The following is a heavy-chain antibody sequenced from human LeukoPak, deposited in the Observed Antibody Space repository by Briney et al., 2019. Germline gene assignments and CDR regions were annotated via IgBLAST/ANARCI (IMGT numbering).Heavy chain of an antibody. Sequence: PGGSLRLSCAASGFTFSSYGMHWVRQAPGKGLEWVAFIRYDGSNKYYADSVKGRFTISRDNSKNTLYLQMNSLRAEDTAIYYCAKEYYDTTGYFYSLDFWGQGTLVTVSS. V-gene: IGHV3-30*02. J-gene: IGHJ4*02. D-gene: IGHD3-22*01. CDR2: IRYDGSNK. CDR3: AKEYYDTTGYFYSLDF. CDR1: GFTFSSYG.